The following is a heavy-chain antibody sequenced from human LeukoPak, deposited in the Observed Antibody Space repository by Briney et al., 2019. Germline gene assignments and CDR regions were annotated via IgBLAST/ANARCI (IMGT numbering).Heavy chain of an antibody. CDR2: IYNIGTT. J-gene: IGHJ4*02. Sequence: HPGGSLRLSCAASGFTVSSYHMSWVRQAPGEGLEWVSVIYNIGTTFYAESVKGRFTISRDNSKNMLYLQMNSLRAEDTAVYYCARLIAAPGDYWGQGTLVTVSS. V-gene: IGHV3-66*02. CDR1: GFTVSSYH. CDR3: ARLIAAPGDY. D-gene: IGHD6-13*01.